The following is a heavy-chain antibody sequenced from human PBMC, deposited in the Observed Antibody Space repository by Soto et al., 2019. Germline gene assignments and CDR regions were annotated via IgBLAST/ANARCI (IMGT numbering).Heavy chain of an antibody. D-gene: IGHD4-17*01. V-gene: IGHV1-46*01. J-gene: IGHJ4*02. CDR2: INPSGGST. CDR3: ASTHDYGDWSPGY. CDR1: GYTFTSHY. Sequence: QVQLVQSGAEVKKPGASVKLSCKASGYTFTSHYMHWVRQAPGQGLEWMGIINPSGGSTTYAQKFQGRVTMIRDTSTNTVYVELSSLKSEDTAVYYCASTHDYGDWSPGYWGQGTLVTVSS.